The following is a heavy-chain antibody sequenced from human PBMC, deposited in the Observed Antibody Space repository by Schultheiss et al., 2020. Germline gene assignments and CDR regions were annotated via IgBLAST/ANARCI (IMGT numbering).Heavy chain of an antibody. CDR2: IYHSGST. D-gene: IGHD5-24*01. CDR3: ARDSRDGYNYRSYGMDV. V-gene: IGHV4-34*01. CDR1: GGSFSGYY. J-gene: IGHJ6*02. Sequence: SETLSLTCAVYGGSFSGYYWSWIRQPPGKGLEWIGEIYHSGSTNYNPSLKSRVTISIDTSKNQFSLKLSSVTAADTAVYYCARDSRDGYNYRSYGMDVWGQGTTVTVSS.